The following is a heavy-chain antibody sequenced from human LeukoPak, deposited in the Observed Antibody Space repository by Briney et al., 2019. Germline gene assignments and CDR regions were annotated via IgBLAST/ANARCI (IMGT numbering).Heavy chain of an antibody. CDR2: ISYDGSNK. CDR3: AKDRNDTQKGLYYFDY. Sequence: PGGSLRLSCAASGFTFSSYGIHWVRQAPGKGLEWVAVISYDGSNKYYADSVKGRFTISRDNSENTLYLQMNSLRVEDTAVYYCAKDRNDTQKGLYYFDYWGQGTLVTVSS. J-gene: IGHJ4*02. V-gene: IGHV3-30*18. D-gene: IGHD3-22*01. CDR1: GFTFSSYG.